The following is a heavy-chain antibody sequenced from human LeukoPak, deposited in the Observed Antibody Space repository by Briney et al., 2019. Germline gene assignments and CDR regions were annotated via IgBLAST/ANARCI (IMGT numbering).Heavy chain of an antibody. CDR3: ARGKQWQVHPYYMDV. Sequence: SETLSLTCTVSGGSISSYYWSWIRQPPGKGLEWIGYIYYSGSTNYNPSLKSRVTISVDTSKNQFSLKLSSVTAADTAVYYCARGKQWQVHPYYMDVWGKGTTVTVSS. V-gene: IGHV4-59*01. CDR2: IYYSGST. D-gene: IGHD6-19*01. CDR1: GGSISSYY. J-gene: IGHJ6*03.